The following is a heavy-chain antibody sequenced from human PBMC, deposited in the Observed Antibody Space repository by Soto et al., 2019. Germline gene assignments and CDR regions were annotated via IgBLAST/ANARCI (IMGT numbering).Heavy chain of an antibody. D-gene: IGHD2-2*01. CDR2: INPNSGGT. J-gene: IGHJ5*02. CDR1: GYTFTGYY. CDR3: ARSCSSTSCYGWFDP. V-gene: IGHV1-2*04. Sequence: ASVKVSCKASGYTFTGYYMHWVRQAPGQGLEWMGWINPNSGGTNYAQKFQGWVTMTRDTSISTAYMELSRLRSDDTAVYYCARSCSSTSCYGWFDPWGQGTLVTVSS.